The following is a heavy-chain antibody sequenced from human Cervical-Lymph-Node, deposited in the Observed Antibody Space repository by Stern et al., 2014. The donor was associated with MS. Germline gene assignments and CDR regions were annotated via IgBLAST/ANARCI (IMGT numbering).Heavy chain of an antibody. V-gene: IGHV3-33*01. CDR2: IWYDGSNK. J-gene: IGHJ4*02. Sequence: VQLVESGGGVVQPGRSLRLYCAASGFTFSSYGMHWVRQAPGKGLAWVAVIWYDGSNKYYADSVKGRFTISRDNSKNTLYLQMNSLRAEDTAVYYCARAWDGIVRSHFDYWGQGTLVTVSS. CDR3: ARAWDGIVRSHFDY. CDR1: GFTFSSYG. D-gene: IGHD1-26*01.